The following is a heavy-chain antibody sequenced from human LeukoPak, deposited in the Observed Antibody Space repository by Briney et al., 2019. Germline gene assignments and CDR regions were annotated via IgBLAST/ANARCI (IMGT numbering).Heavy chain of an antibody. J-gene: IGHJ4*02. CDR2: ISYDGSNK. V-gene: IGHV3-30*04. D-gene: IGHD3-10*01. CDR3: ARDQGYYGSGSYLDY. CDR1: GFPFRSYP. Sequence: GGPRRLSCEAPGFPFRSYPRHGVPKAPAKGLEGVEVISYDGSNKYYADSVKGRFTISRDNSKNTLYLQMNSLRAEDTAVYYCARDQGYYGSGSYLDYWGQGTLVTVSS.